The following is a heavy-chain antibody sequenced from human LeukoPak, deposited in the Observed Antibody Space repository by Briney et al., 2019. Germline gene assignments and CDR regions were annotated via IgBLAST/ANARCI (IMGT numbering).Heavy chain of an antibody. V-gene: IGHV3-30*04. CDR2: ISYDGSNK. J-gene: IGHJ6*02. Sequence: PARSLRLSCAASGFTFSSYAMHWVRQAPGKGLEWVAAISYDGSNKYYADSVKGRFTISRDNSKNTLYLQMNSLRAEDTAVYYCAATTMVRGVIIPYYYYGMVVWGQGTTVTVSS. D-gene: IGHD3-10*01. CDR1: GFTFSSYA. CDR3: AATTMVRGVIIPYYYYGMVV.